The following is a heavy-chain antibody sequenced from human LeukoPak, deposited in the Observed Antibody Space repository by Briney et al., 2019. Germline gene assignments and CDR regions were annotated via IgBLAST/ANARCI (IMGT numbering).Heavy chain of an antibody. Sequence: GGSLRLSCAAFGFTFSNAWMSWVRQAPGKGLEWVGRIKSKTDGGTTDYAAPVKGRFTLSRDDSKNTLYLQMNSLKTEDTAVYYCTSVVVAATIDYWGQGTLVTVSS. CDR2: IKSKTDGGTT. V-gene: IGHV3-15*01. CDR1: GFTFSNAW. J-gene: IGHJ4*02. D-gene: IGHD2-15*01. CDR3: TSVVVAATIDY.